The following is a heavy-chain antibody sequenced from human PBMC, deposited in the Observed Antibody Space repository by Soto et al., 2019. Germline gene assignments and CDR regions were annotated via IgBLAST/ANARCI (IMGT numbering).Heavy chain of an antibody. V-gene: IGHV3-23*01. CDR1: GFTFSSYA. CDR2: ISGSGGST. D-gene: IGHD2-15*01. J-gene: IGHJ4*02. CDR3: AKTLLLGYCSGGSCSSPY. Sequence: GGSLRLSCAASGFTFSSYAMSWVRQAPGKGLEWVSAISGSGGSTYYADSVKGRFTISRDISKNTLYLQMNSLRDEDTAVYYCAKTLLLGYCSGGSCSSPYWGQGTLVTVSS.